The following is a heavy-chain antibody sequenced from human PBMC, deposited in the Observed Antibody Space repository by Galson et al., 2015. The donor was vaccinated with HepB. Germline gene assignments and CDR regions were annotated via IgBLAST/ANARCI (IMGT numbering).Heavy chain of an antibody. J-gene: IGHJ3*02. CDR1: GYTFTGYY. V-gene: IGHV1-2*06. CDR2: INPNSGGT. CDR3: ARLDVVVIAIPDAFDI. D-gene: IGHD2-21*01. Sequence: SVKVSCKASGYTFTGYYMHWVRQAPGQGLEWMGRINPNSGGTNYAQKFQGRVTMTRDTSISTAYMELSRLRSDDTAVYYCARLDVVVIAIPDAFDIWGQGTMVTVSS.